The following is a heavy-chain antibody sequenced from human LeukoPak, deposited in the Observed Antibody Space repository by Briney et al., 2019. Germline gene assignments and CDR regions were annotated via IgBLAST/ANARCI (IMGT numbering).Heavy chain of an antibody. Sequence: GASVKISCKASGYTFTGYYMHWVRQAPGQGLEWMGWINPNSGGTNYAQKFQGWVTMTRDTSIGTAYMELSRLRSDDTAVYYCARARIYSSGWDDYWGQGTLVTVSS. J-gene: IGHJ4*02. CDR1: GYTFTGYY. D-gene: IGHD6-19*01. CDR2: INPNSGGT. CDR3: ARARIYSSGWDDY. V-gene: IGHV1-2*04.